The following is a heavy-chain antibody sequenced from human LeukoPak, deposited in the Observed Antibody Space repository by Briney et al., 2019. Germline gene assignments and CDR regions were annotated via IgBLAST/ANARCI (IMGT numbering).Heavy chain of an antibody. CDR1: GYTFTGYY. J-gene: IGHJ4*02. V-gene: IGHV1-2*02. Sequence: ASVKVSCKASGYTFTGYYMHWVRQAPGQGLEWMGWINPNSGGTNYAQKFQGRVTMTRDTPISTAYMELSRLRSDDTAVYYCARSAYYYDSSGPNKYWGQGTLVTVSS. CDR2: INPNSGGT. CDR3: ARSAYYYDSSGPNKY. D-gene: IGHD3-22*01.